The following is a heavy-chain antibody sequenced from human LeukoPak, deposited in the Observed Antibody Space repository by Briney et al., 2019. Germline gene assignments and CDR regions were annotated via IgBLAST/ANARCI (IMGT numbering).Heavy chain of an antibody. D-gene: IGHD3-10*01. V-gene: IGHV3-23*01. Sequence: GESLKISCAAPGFTSSSYAMSWVRQAPGKGLEWVSAISGSGGSTYYADSVKGRFTISRDNAKNTLYLQMNSLRAEDTAVYYCARATYYYGSGSYYRGVDYWGQGALVTVSS. CDR2: ISGSGGST. CDR1: GFTSSSYA. CDR3: ARATYYYGSGSYYRGVDY. J-gene: IGHJ4*02.